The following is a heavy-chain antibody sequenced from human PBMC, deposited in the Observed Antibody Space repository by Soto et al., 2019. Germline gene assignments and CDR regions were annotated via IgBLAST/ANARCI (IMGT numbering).Heavy chain of an antibody. CDR1: GFTFGDYA. Sequence: PGGSLRLSCTAFGFTFGDYAMSWFRQAPGKGLEWVGFIRSKAYGGTTEYAASVKGRFTISRDDSKSIAYLQMNSLKTEDTAVYYCTRALRYFDWLLSPLDYWGQGTLVTVSS. D-gene: IGHD3-9*01. CDR2: IRSKAYGGTT. V-gene: IGHV3-49*03. CDR3: TRALRYFDWLLSPLDY. J-gene: IGHJ4*02.